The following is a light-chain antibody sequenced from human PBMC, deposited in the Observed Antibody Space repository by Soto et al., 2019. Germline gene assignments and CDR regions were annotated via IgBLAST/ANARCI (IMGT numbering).Light chain of an antibody. CDR1: SGSIASNY. CDR2: EDN. CDR3: QSYDATNQV. J-gene: IGLJ3*02. V-gene: IGLV6-57*01. Sequence: NFMLTQPHSVSESPGKTVIISCTRSSGSIASNYVQWYQQRPGSSPTTVIYEDNHRPSGVPARFSGSIDSSSNSASLTISGLETEDEADYCCQSYDATNQVFGGGTKLTVL.